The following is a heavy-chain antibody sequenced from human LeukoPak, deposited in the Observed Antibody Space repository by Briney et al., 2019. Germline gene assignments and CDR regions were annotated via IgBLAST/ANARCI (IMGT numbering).Heavy chain of an antibody. CDR1: GFTFSSYW. CDR3: ARESSYYDFWSGYYRFFYYYYMDV. J-gene: IGHJ6*03. V-gene: IGHV3-7*01. D-gene: IGHD3-3*01. CDR2: IKQDGSEK. Sequence: PGGSLRLSCAASGFTFSSYWMSWVRQAPGKGLEWVANIKQDGSEKYYVDSVKGRFTISRDNAKNSLYLQMNSLRAEDTAVYYCARESSYYDFWSGYYRFFYYYYMDVWGKGTTVTVSS.